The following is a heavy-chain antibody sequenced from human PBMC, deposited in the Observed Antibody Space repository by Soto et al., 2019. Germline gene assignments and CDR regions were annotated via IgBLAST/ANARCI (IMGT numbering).Heavy chain of an antibody. CDR3: ARESEDLTSNFDY. Sequence: GGSLRLSCAASGFTFTRYSMNWVRQAPGKGLEWVSSISSTTNYIYYGDSMKGRFTISRDNAKNSLSLEINSLRAEDTAVYYCARESEDLTSNFDYWGQGTLVTVSS. CDR2: ISSTTNYI. J-gene: IGHJ4*02. V-gene: IGHV3-21*06. CDR1: GFTFTRYS.